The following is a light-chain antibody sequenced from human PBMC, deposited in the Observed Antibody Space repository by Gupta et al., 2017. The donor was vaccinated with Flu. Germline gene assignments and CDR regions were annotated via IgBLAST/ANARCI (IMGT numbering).Light chain of an antibody. V-gene: IGKV3-20*01. CDR3: QQYDSSSLT. CDR2: CAS. CDR1: QTVSSNY. Sequence: IVLTQSPGTLSLSPGQRVTLSCRASQTVSSNYLAWYQQKPGQAPRLLIYCASSRAPGIPDRFSGSGSGTDFTLTISRLEPEDFAVYYCQQYDSSSLTFGGGTKVEIK. J-gene: IGKJ4*01.